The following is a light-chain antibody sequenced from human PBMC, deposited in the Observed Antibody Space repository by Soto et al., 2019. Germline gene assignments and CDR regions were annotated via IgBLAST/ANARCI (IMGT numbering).Light chain of an antibody. J-gene: IGKJ4*01. CDR1: QSLVHSDGGTY. CDR3: MQATQFPLT. Sequence: DVVMTQTSLSSPVTLGQPASISCRSSQSLVHSDGGTYLSWLQQSQGQPPRLLIYKVSNRFPGVPDRFSGSGAATDFTLRISRVEAEDVGVYYCMQATQFPLTFGGGTKVEI. V-gene: IGKV2-24*01. CDR2: KVS.